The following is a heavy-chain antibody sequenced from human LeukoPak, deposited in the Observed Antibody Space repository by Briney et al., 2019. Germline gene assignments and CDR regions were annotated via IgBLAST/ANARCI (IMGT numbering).Heavy chain of an antibody. CDR1: GFNFSNYW. CDR3: ASSSCSGQLMGYCPPADY. J-gene: IGHJ4*02. D-gene: IGHD2-15*01. V-gene: IGHV3-7*01. Sequence: GGSLRLSCAGSGFNFSNYWMTWVRQAPGKGLEWVANIKQDGSEKYYVDSVKGRFTISRDNAKNSLYLQMNSLRAEDTAVYYCASSSCSGQLMGYCPPADYWGQGTLVTVSS. CDR2: IKQDGSEK.